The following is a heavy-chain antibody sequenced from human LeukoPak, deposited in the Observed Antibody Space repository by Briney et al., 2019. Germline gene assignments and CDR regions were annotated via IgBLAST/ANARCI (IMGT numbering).Heavy chain of an antibody. CDR1: GFSFSDYN. CDR3: ARDREQWLVRRFDY. D-gene: IGHD6-19*01. Sequence: GGSLRLSCAASGFSFSDYNMNWVRQAPGKGLEWVSSISSGSSYIYYADSVKGRFTISRDNAKNSLYLQMNSLRAEDTAVYYCARDREQWLVRRFDYWGQGTLVTVSS. CDR2: ISSGSSYI. J-gene: IGHJ4*02. V-gene: IGHV3-21*06.